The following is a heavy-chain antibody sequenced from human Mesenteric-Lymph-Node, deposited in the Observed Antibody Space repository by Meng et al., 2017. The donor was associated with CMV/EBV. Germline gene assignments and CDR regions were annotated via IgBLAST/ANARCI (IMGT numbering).Heavy chain of an antibody. J-gene: IGHJ4*02. CDR1: GGTFSSYA. Sequence: SVKVSCKASGGTFSSYAISWVRQAPGQGLEWMGGIIPILGIANYAQKLQGRVTMTTDTSTSTAYMELRSLRSDDTAVYYCARVYCTTGRCYWTTANWGQGTLVTVSS. CDR3: ARVYCTTGRCYWTTAN. D-gene: IGHD2-8*01. V-gene: IGHV1-69*10. CDR2: IIPILGIA.